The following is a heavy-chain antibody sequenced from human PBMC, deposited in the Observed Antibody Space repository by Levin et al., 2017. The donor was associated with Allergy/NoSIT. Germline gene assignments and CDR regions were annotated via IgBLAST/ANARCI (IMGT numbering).Heavy chain of an antibody. CDR1: GFTFRDYY. J-gene: IGHJ2*01. Sequence: GGSLRLSCAASGFTFRDYYMTWIRQAPGKGLEWVSYISSSGTTMFYADSVKGRFTISRDNAKNSLYLQMTSLRAEDTAVYFCARVLNTDFGDFHYWYFDLWGRGTLVTVSS. V-gene: IGHV3-11*01. D-gene: IGHD4-17*01. CDR3: ARVLNTDFGDFHYWYFDL. CDR2: ISSSGTTM.